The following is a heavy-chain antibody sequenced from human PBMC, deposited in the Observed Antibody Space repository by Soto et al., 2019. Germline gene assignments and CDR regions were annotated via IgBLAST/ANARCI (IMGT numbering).Heavy chain of an antibody. Sequence: ASVNVSCKPSAYTFTVYYMHCVLQAPGQGLGWMGCINPNSGGTNYAQKFQGWVTMTRGTSISTAYMEVSRLRSDDTAVYYCARGGGTITGTITFDAFDIWGQGTMVTVSS. D-gene: IGHD1-20*01. CDR2: INPNSGGT. CDR3: ARGGGTITGTITFDAFDI. J-gene: IGHJ3*02. CDR1: AYTFTVYY. V-gene: IGHV1-2*04.